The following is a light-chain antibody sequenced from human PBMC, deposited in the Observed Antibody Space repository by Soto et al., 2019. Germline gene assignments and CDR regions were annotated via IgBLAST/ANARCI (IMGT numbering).Light chain of an antibody. CDR3: AAWDDSLTDYV. CDR2: SNN. V-gene: IGLV1-44*01. Sequence: SVLTQAPSASETPGQRVTISCSGGSSNIGRNTANWYQQLPGTAPKLLIYSNNRRPSGVPDRFSGSKSGTSASLAISGLQSEDEADNYCAAWDDSLTDYVFGTGTKVTVL. J-gene: IGLJ1*01. CDR1: SSNIGRNT.